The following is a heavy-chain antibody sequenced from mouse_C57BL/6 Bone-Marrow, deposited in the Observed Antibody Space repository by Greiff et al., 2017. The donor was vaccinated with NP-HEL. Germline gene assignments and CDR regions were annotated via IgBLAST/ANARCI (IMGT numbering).Heavy chain of an antibody. J-gene: IGHJ1*03. V-gene: IGHV14-4*01. CDR2: IDPENGDT. D-gene: IGHD1-1*01. CDR3: TTWYYGSWYFDV. Sequence: EVQGVESGAELVRPGASVKLSCTASVFNITDDYMHWVKQRPEQGLEWIGWIDPENGDTEYASKFQGKATITADTSSNTAYLQLSSLTSEDTAVYYCTTWYYGSWYFDVWGTGTTVTVSS. CDR1: VFNITDDY.